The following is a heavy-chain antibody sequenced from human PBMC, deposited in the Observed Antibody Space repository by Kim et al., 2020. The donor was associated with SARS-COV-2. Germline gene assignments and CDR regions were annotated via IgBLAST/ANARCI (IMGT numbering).Heavy chain of an antibody. CDR1: GFTFSDYY. CDR3: ARDRATVTTYYYYGMDV. CDR2: ISSSSSYT. Sequence: GGSLRLSCAASGFTFSDYYMSWIRQAPGKGLEWVSYISSSSSYTNYADSVKGRFTISRDNAKNSLYLQMNSLRAEDTAVYYCARDRATVTTYYYYGMDVWGQGTTVTVSS. V-gene: IGHV3-11*05. J-gene: IGHJ6*02. D-gene: IGHD4-17*01.